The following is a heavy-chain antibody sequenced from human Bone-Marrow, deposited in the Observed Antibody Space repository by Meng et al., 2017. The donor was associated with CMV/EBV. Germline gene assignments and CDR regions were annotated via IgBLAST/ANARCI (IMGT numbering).Heavy chain of an antibody. CDR3: ARKRIEAAGVRGYFDY. J-gene: IGHJ4*02. V-gene: IGHV4-34*01. Sequence: SETLSLTCAVDGGSFSGYYWAWIRQSPGKGLEWIGEVNHSGSTNYNPSLKSRVTISIDSSKSQFSLRLTSVTAADTAVFYCARKRIEAAGVRGYFDYCGQGTLVTVSS. D-gene: IGHD6-13*01. CDR1: GGSFSGYY. CDR2: VNHSGST.